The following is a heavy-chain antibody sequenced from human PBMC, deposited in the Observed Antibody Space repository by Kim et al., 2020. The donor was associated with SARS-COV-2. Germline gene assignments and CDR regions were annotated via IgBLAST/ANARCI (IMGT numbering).Heavy chain of an antibody. D-gene: IGHD5-18*01. J-gene: IGHJ4*02. V-gene: IGHV1-2*02. Sequence: YAQKFQGRVTMTRDTSISTAYMELGMLRSDDTAVYYCARGWMIQLWLCYWGQGTLVTVSS. CDR3: ARGWMIQLWLCY.